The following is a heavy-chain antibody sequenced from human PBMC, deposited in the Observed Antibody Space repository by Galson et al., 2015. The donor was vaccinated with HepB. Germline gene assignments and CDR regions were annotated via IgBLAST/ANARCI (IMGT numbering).Heavy chain of an antibody. Sequence: SLRLSCAASGFTFSSYTMHWVRQAPGKGLEWVAVISYEGSTKYYADSVSGRFSVSRDNSQNTLSLQINSLRADDTAVYYCAREMFERAALSTDYWGQGTLVTVSS. CDR3: AREMFERAALSTDY. V-gene: IGHV3-30*03. CDR1: GFTFSSYT. J-gene: IGHJ4*02. D-gene: IGHD6-13*01. CDR2: ISYEGSTK.